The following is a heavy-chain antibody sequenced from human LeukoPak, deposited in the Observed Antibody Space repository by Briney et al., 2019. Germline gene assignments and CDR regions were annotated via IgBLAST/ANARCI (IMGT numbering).Heavy chain of an antibody. V-gene: IGHV4-4*07. Sequence: SETLSLTCTVSGGSISDYYWSWIRQPAGKGRGWMGRIYPSISTNYNPSLQSRVTISVDTSKNQFSLKLSSVTAADTAVYYCARHYGAYSPFDYWGQGTLVTVSS. CDR3: ARHYGAYSPFDY. CDR2: IYPSIST. J-gene: IGHJ4*02. D-gene: IGHD4-17*01. CDR1: GGSISDYY.